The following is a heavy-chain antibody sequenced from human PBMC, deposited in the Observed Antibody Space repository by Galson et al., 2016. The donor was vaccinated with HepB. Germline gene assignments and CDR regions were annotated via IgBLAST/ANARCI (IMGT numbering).Heavy chain of an antibody. J-gene: IGHJ5*02. CDR2: IYWDDDK. CDR3: AHSPDPGWSSYGFWFDP. CDR1: GFSISTSGVG. Sequence: PALVKPTQTLTLTCTFSGFSISTSGVGVGWIRQPPGKALEWLALIYWDDDKRYNPSLKNRLTITKDTSKNQVVLTMTNMDPVDTATYFCAHSPDPGWSSYGFWFDPWGQGTLVTVSS. V-gene: IGHV2-5*02. D-gene: IGHD5-18*01.